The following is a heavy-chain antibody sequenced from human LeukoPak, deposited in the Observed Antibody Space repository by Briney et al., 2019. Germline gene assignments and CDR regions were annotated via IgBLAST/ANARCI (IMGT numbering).Heavy chain of an antibody. D-gene: IGHD3-9*01. CDR1: GYTFTSYW. Sequence: GESLKISFKGSGYTFTSYWIAWVRQMPGRGLELMGVIYPSDSDIRYSPSFQGQVTISADKSISTAYLQWRSLKASDSAMYYCARHGVKDFDILTGYHFYNMDVWGKGTTVTVSS. CDR3: ARHGVKDFDILTGYHFYNMDV. V-gene: IGHV5-51*01. CDR2: IYPSDSDI. J-gene: IGHJ6*04.